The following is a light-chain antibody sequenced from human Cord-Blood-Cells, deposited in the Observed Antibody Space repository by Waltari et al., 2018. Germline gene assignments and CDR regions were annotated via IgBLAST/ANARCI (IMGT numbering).Light chain of an antibody. Sequence: DIVMTQFPPSLPVTPGEPASIPCRSSQSLLHSNGYNYLDWYLQKPGQSPQLLIYLGSNRASGVPDRFSGSGSGTDFTLKISRVEAEDVGVYYCMQALQTPLFGGGTKVEIK. J-gene: IGKJ4*01. V-gene: IGKV2-28*01. CDR3: MQALQTPL. CDR1: QSLLHSNGYNY. CDR2: LGS.